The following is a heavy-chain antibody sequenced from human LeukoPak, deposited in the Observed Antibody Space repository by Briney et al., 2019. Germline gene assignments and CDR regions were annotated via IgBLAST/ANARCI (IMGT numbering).Heavy chain of an antibody. D-gene: IGHD5-18*01. CDR3: AKDRIRGIDTAMINVFDY. V-gene: IGHV3-23*01. CDR1: GFTFSSYA. CDR2: ISGSGGST. J-gene: IGHJ4*02. Sequence: PGGSLRLSCAASGFTFSSYAMSWVRQAPGKGLEWVSAISGSGGSTYYADSVKGRFTISRDNSKNTLYLQMNSLRAEDTAVYYCAKDRIRGIDTAMINVFDYWGQGTLVTVSS.